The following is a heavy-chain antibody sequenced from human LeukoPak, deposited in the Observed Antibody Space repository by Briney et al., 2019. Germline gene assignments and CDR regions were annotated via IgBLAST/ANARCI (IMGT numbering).Heavy chain of an antibody. CDR1: GGSISSSSYY. J-gene: IGHJ5*02. D-gene: IGHD4-17*01. Sequence: SETLSLTCTVSGGSISSSSYYWGWIRQPPGKGLEWIGSIYYSGSTYYNPSLKSRVTISVDRSKNQFSLKLSSVTAADTAVYYCARGRGTVTTGGLCWFDPWGQGTLVTVSS. CDR2: IYYSGST. V-gene: IGHV4-39*07. CDR3: ARGRGTVTTGGLCWFDP.